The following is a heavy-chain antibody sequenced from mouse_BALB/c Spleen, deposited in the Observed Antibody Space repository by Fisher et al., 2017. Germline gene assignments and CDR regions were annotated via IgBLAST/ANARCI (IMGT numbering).Heavy chain of an antibody. Sequence: RFTISRDNAKNTLYLQMSSLKSEDTAMYYCARGGGSTMITTYAMDYWGQGTSVTVS. J-gene: IGHJ4*01. V-gene: IGHV5-17*03. CDR3: ARGGGSTMITTYAMDY. D-gene: IGHD2-4*01.